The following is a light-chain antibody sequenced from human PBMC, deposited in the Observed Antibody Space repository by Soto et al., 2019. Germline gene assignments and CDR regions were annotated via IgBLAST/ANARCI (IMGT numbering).Light chain of an antibody. V-gene: IGKV3-15*01. Sequence: EIVMTQSPATLSVSPGERATLSCRASQTVSNNLAWYQQKPGQTPRLLIYGASTRATGIPARFSGSGSGTEFTLTISSLLAEDFAVYYCEQYNNWLPLTFGGGTKVEIK. J-gene: IGKJ4*01. CDR3: EQYNNWLPLT. CDR1: QTVSNN. CDR2: GAS.